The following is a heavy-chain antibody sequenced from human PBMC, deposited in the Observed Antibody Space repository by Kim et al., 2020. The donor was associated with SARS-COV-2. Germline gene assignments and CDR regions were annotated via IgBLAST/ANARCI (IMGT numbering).Heavy chain of an antibody. V-gene: IGHV3-23*01. CDR3: AKLPSRSSASFDH. D-gene: IGHD6-13*01. J-gene: IGHJ4*02. Sequence: GGSLRLSCAASGFTFSSYTMNWVRQAPRKGLEWVSGMTGSSGNTYYADSVKSRFTISRDNSKSTVYQQMNSLRADDTAVYYCAKLPSRSSASFDHWGQGTLVTVSS. CDR2: MTGSSGNT. CDR1: GFTFSSYT.